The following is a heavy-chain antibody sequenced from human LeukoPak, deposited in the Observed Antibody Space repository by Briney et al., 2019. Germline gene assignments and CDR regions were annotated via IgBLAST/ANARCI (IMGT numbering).Heavy chain of an antibody. CDR1: GYTFTGYY. Sequence: ASVKVSCKASGYTFTGYYMHWVRQAPGQGLEWMGWINPNSGGTNYAQKFQGRVTMTRDTSISTAYMEPSRLRSDDTAVYYCARCFHGDRLHAPDYWGQGTLVTVSS. D-gene: IGHD4-17*01. V-gene: IGHV1-2*02. CDR3: ARCFHGDRLHAPDY. CDR2: INPNSGGT. J-gene: IGHJ4*02.